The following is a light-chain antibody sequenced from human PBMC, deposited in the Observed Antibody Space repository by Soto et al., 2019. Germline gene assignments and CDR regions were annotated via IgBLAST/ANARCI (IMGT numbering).Light chain of an antibody. CDR3: QQYNNWPQT. J-gene: IGKJ1*01. CDR1: QSVSSY. Sequence: EIVLTQSPATLSLSPGERATLSCRASQSVSSYLAWYQQKPGQAPRLLIYGGSSRATGIPDRFSGSGSGTDFTLTISSLEPEDFAVYYCQQYNNWPQTFGQGTKVDI. CDR2: GGS. V-gene: IGKV3-11*01.